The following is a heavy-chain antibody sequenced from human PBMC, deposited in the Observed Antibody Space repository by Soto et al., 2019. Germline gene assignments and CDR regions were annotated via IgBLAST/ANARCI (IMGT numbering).Heavy chain of an antibody. CDR3: ARHEYSSSRRPNWFDP. CDR2: IYYSGST. J-gene: IGHJ5*02. CDR1: GGSISSSSYY. V-gene: IGHV4-39*01. D-gene: IGHD6-6*01. Sequence: QLQLQESGPGLVKPSETLSLTCTVSGGSISSSSYYWGWIRQPPGKGLEWIGSIYYSGSTYYNPSLKSRVTISVDTSKNQFSLKLSSVTAADTAVYYCARHEYSSSRRPNWFDPWGQGTLVTVSS.